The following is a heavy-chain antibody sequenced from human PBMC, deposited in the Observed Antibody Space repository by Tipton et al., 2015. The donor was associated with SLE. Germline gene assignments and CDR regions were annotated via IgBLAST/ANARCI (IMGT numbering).Heavy chain of an antibody. D-gene: IGHD5-18*01. J-gene: IGHJ5*02. CDR3: ARGYSYAYWFDP. CDR2: IYYSGST. CDR1: GGSISSYS. Sequence: TLSLTCTVSGGSISSYSWSWIRQPPGKGLEWIGYIYYSGSTNYNPSLKSRVTISVDTSKNQFSLKLSSVTAADTAVYYCARGYSYAYWFDPWGQGTLVTVSS. V-gene: IGHV4-59*08.